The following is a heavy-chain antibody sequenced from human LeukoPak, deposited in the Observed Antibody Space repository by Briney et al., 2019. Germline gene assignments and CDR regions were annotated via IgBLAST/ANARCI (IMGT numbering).Heavy chain of an antibody. CDR3: AFGIQLWLRGARGAFDI. CDR2: INPNSGGT. Sequence: ASVKVSCTASGYTFTGYYVHWVRQAPGQGLEWMGWINPNSGGTNYAQKIQGRVTMTRDTSISTAYMELSRLRSDDTAVYYCAFGIQLWLRGARGAFDIWGQGTMVTVSS. J-gene: IGHJ3*02. V-gene: IGHV1-2*02. D-gene: IGHD5-18*01. CDR1: GYTFTGYY.